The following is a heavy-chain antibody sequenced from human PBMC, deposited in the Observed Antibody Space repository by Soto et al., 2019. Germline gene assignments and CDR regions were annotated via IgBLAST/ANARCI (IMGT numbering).Heavy chain of an antibody. V-gene: IGHV4-39*01. CDR3: ARHPDYDFLTGYYGGGAFDI. CDR1: GGSISRSSYY. D-gene: IGHD3-9*01. CDR2: FYYSRST. J-gene: IGHJ3*02. Sequence: SETLSLTCTVSGGSISRSSYYWGWIRQPPGKGLEWIGSFYYSRSTYYNPSLKSRVTISVDTSKNQFSLKLSSVTAADTAVYYCARHPDYDFLTGYYGGGAFDIWGQGTMVTVSS.